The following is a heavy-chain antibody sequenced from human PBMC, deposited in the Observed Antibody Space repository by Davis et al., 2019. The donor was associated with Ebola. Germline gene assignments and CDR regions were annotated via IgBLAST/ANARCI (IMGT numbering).Heavy chain of an antibody. V-gene: IGHV4-30-4*01. CDR1: GGSISSGDYY. J-gene: IGHJ4*02. CDR2: IYYSGST. CDR3: ARVASYGDYFDY. D-gene: IGHD5-18*01. Sequence: SETLSLTCTVSGGSISSGDYYWSWIRQPPGKGLEWIGYIYYSGSTYYNPSLKSRLAISVDTSKNQFSLKLSSVTAADTAVYYCARVASYGDYFDYWGLGTLVTVSS.